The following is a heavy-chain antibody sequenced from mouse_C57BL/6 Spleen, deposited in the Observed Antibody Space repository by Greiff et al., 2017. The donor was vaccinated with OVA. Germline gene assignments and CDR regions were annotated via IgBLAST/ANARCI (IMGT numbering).Heavy chain of an antibody. CDR3: ASGDYYGSRGFAY. V-gene: IGHV3-6*01. J-gene: IGHJ3*01. D-gene: IGHD1-1*01. CDR1: GYSITSGYY. Sequence: EVQLQESGPGLVKPSQSLSLTCSVTGYSITSGYYWNWIRQFPGNKLEWMGYISYDGSNNYNPSLKNRISITRDTSKNQFFLKLNSVTTEDTATYYCASGDYYGSRGFAYWGQGTLVTVSA. CDR2: ISYDGSN.